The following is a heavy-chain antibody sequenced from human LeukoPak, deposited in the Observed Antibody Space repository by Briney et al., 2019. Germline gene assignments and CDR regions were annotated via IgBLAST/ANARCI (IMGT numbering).Heavy chain of an antibody. Sequence: AASVKVSRKASGYTFTGYYMHWVRQAPGQGLEWMGWINPNSGGTNYAQKFQGRVTMTRDTSISTAYMELSRLRSDDTAVYYCARVTYYYDSSGYYPSFGFDYWGQGTLVTVSS. CDR2: INPNSGGT. V-gene: IGHV1-2*02. CDR1: GYTFTGYY. J-gene: IGHJ4*02. D-gene: IGHD3-22*01. CDR3: ARVTYYYDSSGYYPSFGFDY.